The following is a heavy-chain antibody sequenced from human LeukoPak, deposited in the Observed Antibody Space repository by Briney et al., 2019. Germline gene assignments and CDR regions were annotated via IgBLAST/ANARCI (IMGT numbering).Heavy chain of an antibody. CDR3: ARTLIAAPVDY. Sequence: GASVKVSCKASGYTFTGYYMHWVLQAPGQGLEWMGWINPNSGGTSYAQKFQGRVTMTRDTSISTAYMELSRLRSDDTAVYYCARTLIAAPVDYWGQGALVTVSS. CDR2: INPNSGGT. V-gene: IGHV1-2*02. CDR1: GYTFTGYY. D-gene: IGHD6-6*01. J-gene: IGHJ4*02.